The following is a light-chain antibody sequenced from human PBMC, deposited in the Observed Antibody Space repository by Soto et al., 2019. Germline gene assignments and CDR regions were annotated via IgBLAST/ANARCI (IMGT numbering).Light chain of an antibody. CDR3: PQCGISTWT. CDR1: QSVSSSY. CDR2: GAS. V-gene: IGKV3-20*01. J-gene: IGKJ1*01. Sequence: EIVLTQSPGTLSLDPSVRSILSCRASQSVSSSYLAWYQQKPGQAPRLLIYGASRRETGIPDLFSGSGSGTDFTLTISRLELEDFAVYYCPQCGISTWTFGEGTKVDIK.